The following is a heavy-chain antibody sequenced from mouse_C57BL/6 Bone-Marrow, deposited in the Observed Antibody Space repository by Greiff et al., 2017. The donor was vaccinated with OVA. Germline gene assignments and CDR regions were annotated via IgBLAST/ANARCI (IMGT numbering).Heavy chain of an antibody. V-gene: IGHV1-55*01. Sequence: QVHVKQPGAELVKPGASVKMSCKASGYTFTSYWITWVKQRPGQGLEWIGDIYPGSGSTNYNEKFKSKATLTVDTSSSTAYMQLSSLTSEDSAVYYCARDQGKDVWGTGTTVTVSS. J-gene: IGHJ1*03. CDR1: GYTFTSYW. D-gene: IGHD2-1*01. CDR2: IYPGSGST. CDR3: ARDQGKDV.